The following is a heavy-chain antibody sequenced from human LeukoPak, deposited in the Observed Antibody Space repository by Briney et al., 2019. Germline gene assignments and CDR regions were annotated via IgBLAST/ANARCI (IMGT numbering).Heavy chain of an antibody. D-gene: IGHD3-10*02. J-gene: IGHJ4*02. CDR1: GFTFSNAW. Sequence: GGSLRLSCAASGFTFSNAWMSWVRQAPGKGLEWVGRIKSKTDGGTTDYAAPVKGRFTISRDNSKNTLYLQMDSLRAEDTAVYYCASLFGRYFDYWGQGTLVTVSS. CDR2: IKSKTDGGTT. CDR3: ASLFGRYFDY. V-gene: IGHV3-15*01.